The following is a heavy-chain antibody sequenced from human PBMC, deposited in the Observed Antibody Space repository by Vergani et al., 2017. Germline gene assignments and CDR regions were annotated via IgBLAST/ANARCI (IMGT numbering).Heavy chain of an antibody. Sequence: QVQLVQSGAEVKKPGASVKVSCKASGYTFTSYYMHWVRQAPGQGLVWMGIINPSGCSTSYAQKLQGRVTMTRDPSTSTVYMELSSLRSEDTAVYYCARDYGDYVWNYWGQGTLVTVSS. CDR1: GYTFTSYY. J-gene: IGHJ4*02. CDR3: ARDYGDYVWNY. V-gene: IGHV1-46*01. D-gene: IGHD4-17*01. CDR2: INPSGCST.